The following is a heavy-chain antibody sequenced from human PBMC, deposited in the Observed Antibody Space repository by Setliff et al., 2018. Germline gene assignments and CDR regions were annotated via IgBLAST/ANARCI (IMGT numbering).Heavy chain of an antibody. J-gene: IGHJ5*02. D-gene: IGHD2-2*01. Sequence: SETLSLTCAAYGGTFSDYYWTGIRQPPGKGLEWVGEINHSGSIYYNPSLKSRVTISVDTSKNHFSLKLSSVTAADTSVYYCASRYCSSTNCWNWFDPWGQGTLVTVSS. CDR3: ASRYCSSTNCWNWFDP. CDR2: INHSGSI. V-gene: IGHV4-34*01. CDR1: GGTFSDYY.